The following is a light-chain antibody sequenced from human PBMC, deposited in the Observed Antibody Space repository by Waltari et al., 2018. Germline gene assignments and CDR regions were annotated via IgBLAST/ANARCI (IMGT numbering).Light chain of an antibody. J-gene: IGLJ1*01. CDR1: TRDVGTSTY. V-gene: IGLV2-14*03. CDR3: SSYTGSNTYV. CDR2: DVS. Sequence: QSALTQPASVSGSPGQSITISCTGTTRDVGTSTYVSWYQQHPGKAPKLMIFDVSNRPSGVSNRFSASKSGNTASLTISGLQAEDEADYYCSSYTGSNTYVFGSGTKVTVL.